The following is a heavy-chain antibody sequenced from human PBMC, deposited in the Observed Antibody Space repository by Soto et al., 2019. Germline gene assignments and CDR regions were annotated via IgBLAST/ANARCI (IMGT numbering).Heavy chain of an antibody. J-gene: IGHJ4*02. CDR2: SRNKVNSYTT. D-gene: IGHD1-1*01. CDR1: GFTFSDHY. Sequence: GGSLRLSCAASGFTFSDHYMDWVRQAPGKGLEWVGRSRNKVNSYTTEYAASVKGRFTISRDDSKNSLYLQMNSLKTEDTAVYYCAREGPGRKFDYWGQGTLVTVSS. V-gene: IGHV3-72*01. CDR3: AREGPGRKFDY.